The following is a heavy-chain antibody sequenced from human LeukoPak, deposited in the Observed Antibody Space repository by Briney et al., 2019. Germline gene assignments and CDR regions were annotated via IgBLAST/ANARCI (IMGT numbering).Heavy chain of an antibody. J-gene: IGHJ3*02. Sequence: GGSLRLSCAASGFTFSSYAMSWVRQAPGKGLEWVSAISGSGGSTYYADSMKGRFTISRDNSKNTLYLQMNSLRAEDTAVYYCAKVKSIFGVVIIRLGAFDIWGQGTMVTVSS. CDR1: GFTFSSYA. V-gene: IGHV3-23*01. CDR3: AKVKSIFGVVIIRLGAFDI. CDR2: ISGSGGST. D-gene: IGHD3-3*01.